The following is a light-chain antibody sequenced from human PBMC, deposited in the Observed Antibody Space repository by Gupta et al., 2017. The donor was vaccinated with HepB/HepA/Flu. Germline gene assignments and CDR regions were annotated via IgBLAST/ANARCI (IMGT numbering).Light chain of an antibody. Sequence: QSALTQPRSVSGSPGQSVTISCTGSSSDVGNYNYVSWYQHHPDEAPKLIINDVSKWPTGVPDRFSGSKSGNTASLTISWLQAEDEADYYCCSYAGSYTHYVFGTGTKVTVL. CDR3: CSYAGSYTHYV. V-gene: IGLV2-11*01. J-gene: IGLJ1*01. CDR2: DVS. CDR1: SSDVGNYNY.